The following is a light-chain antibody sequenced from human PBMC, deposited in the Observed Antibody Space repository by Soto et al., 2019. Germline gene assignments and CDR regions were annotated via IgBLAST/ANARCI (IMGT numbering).Light chain of an antibody. CDR3: SSFTTSDTWV. Sequence: QSALTQPASVSGSPGQSITISCTGTSSDVGGYNFVSWYQQHPGNAPKLIIHEVLNRPSGVPDRFSGSRSGNTASLTISGLQAEDDADYYCSSFTTSDTWVLGGGTQLTVL. J-gene: IGLJ3*02. CDR1: SSDVGGYNF. CDR2: EVL. V-gene: IGLV2-14*01.